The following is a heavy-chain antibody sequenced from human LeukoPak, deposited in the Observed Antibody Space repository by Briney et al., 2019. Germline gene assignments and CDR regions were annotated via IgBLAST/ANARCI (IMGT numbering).Heavy chain of an antibody. CDR3: ATTLGWRVYNWNERARFDY. D-gene: IGHD1-20*01. J-gene: IGHJ4*02. V-gene: IGHV1-69*02. CDR1: GYTFTGYY. CDR2: IIPILGIA. Sequence: GASVKVSCKASGYTFTGYYMHWVRQAPGQGLEWMGRIIPILGIANYARKFQGRVTITADKSTSTAYMELSSLRSEDTAVYYCATTLGWRVYNWNERARFDYWGQGTLVTVSS.